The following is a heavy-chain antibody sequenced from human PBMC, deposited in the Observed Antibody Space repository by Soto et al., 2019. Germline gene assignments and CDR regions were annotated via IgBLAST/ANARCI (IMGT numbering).Heavy chain of an antibody. Sequence: LQLVESGGGLVQPGGSLRLSCAASGFAFSSFSMNWVRQAPGKGLEWISYISSTTTTIYYADSVKGRFTISRDSAENSLYLQMNSLRDEDTAVYYCTRDPLRASLSQTYGMYVSGSGPRVIVS. CDR3: TRDPLRASLSQTYGMYV. CDR1: GFAFSSFS. J-gene: IGHJ6*01. CDR2: ISSTTTTI. V-gene: IGHV3-48*02.